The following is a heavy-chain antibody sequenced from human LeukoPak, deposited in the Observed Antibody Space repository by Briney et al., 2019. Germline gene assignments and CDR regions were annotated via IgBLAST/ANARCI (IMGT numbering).Heavy chain of an antibody. Sequence: PGGSLRLSCAASGFTFSNYAMSWVRQAPGKGLEWVSGISGGDYSTYYADSVKGRFTISRDNSKNTLYLQMNSLRAEDTAVYFCASQYCTGVSCYFDYWGQGTLVTVSS. V-gene: IGHV3-23*01. CDR2: ISGGDYST. CDR3: ASQYCTGVSCYFDY. CDR1: GFTFSNYA. J-gene: IGHJ4*02. D-gene: IGHD2-8*02.